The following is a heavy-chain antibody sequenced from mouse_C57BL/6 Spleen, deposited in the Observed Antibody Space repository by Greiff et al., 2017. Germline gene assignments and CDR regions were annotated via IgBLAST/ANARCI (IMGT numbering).Heavy chain of an antibody. CDR1: GYTFTSYW. Sequence: QVHVKQSGAELVKPGASVKLSCKASGYTFTSYWMHWVKQRPGRGLEWIGRIDPNSGGTKYNEKFKSKATLTVDKPSSTAYMQLSSLTSEDSAVYYCARELGREDAMDYWGQGTSVTVSS. D-gene: IGHD4-1*01. V-gene: IGHV1-72*01. J-gene: IGHJ4*01. CDR2: IDPNSGGT. CDR3: ARELGREDAMDY.